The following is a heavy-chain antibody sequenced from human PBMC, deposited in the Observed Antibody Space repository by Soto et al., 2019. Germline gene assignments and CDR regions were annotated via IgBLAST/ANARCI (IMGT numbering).Heavy chain of an antibody. Sequence: QITLKESGPTLVKPTQTLTLTCTLSGSSIGTSGMGVGWIRQPPGKALEWLGVIYWDDDKRYSPSLKSRLTITKDTSKNQVVLTVTNVEPVDTATYYCAHRDSHNYYVFDYWGPGTLVTVSS. J-gene: IGHJ4*02. CDR3: AHRDSHNYYVFDY. CDR2: IYWDDDK. CDR1: GSSIGTSGMG. D-gene: IGHD3-10*02. V-gene: IGHV2-5*02.